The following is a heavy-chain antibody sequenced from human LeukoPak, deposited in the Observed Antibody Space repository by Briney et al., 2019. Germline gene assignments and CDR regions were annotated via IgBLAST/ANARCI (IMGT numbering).Heavy chain of an antibody. J-gene: IGHJ6*03. CDR3: ASPRYLDYYYYMDV. CDR1: GFTFSSYS. Sequence: PGGSLRLSCAASGFTFSSYSMNWVRHAPGKGLECVSSISSGSSYIYYADSVKGRFTISRDNAKNSLYLQMNSLRAEDTAVYYCASPRYLDYYYYMDVWGKGTTVTVSS. V-gene: IGHV3-21*01. CDR2: ISSGSSYI. D-gene: IGHD1-14*01.